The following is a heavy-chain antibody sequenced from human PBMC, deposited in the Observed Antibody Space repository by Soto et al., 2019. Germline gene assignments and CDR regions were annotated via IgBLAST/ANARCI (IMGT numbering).Heavy chain of an antibody. J-gene: IGHJ4*02. CDR2: VNPNNGDT. Sequence: QVQLVQSGAELKKPGASVKVSCKASGYTFSNYDMNWVRQATGQGPEWIGWVNPNNGDTGHAQKFQGRVTLTTDISTTTAYMELTSLRSEDTAIYYYAKVSRKGSAIDFDYWGQGTLITVSS. CDR3: AKVSRKGSAIDFDY. V-gene: IGHV1-8*01. CDR1: GYTFSNYD. D-gene: IGHD3-10*01.